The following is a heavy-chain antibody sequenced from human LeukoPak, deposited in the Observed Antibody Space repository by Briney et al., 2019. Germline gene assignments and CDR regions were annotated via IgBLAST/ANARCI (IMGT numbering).Heavy chain of an antibody. Sequence: PGGSLRLSCAASGFTFSSYEMNWVRQAPGKGLEWVSYISSSGSTIYYADSVKGRFTISRDNAKNSLYLQMNSLRVEDTALYFCARVVGASHHTVDYWGQGALVTVSS. J-gene: IGHJ4*02. CDR1: GFTFSSYE. V-gene: IGHV3-48*03. CDR3: ARVVGASHHTVDY. D-gene: IGHD1-26*01. CDR2: ISSSGSTI.